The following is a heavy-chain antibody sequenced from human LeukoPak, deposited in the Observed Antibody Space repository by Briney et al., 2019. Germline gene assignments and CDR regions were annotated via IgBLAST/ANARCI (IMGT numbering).Heavy chain of an antibody. D-gene: IGHD3-10*01. CDR2: ISGIGGST. CDR1: RFTFSSYA. J-gene: IGHJ4*02. Sequence: QPGPCLRLSCAASRFTFSSYAMSWVRQAPGKVLEWVSAISGIGGSTYYADSVKGRFTISRDNSKNTLYLQMNSLRAEDTAVYYCAKDRLWFGELYYWGQGTLVSVSS. V-gene: IGHV3-23*01. CDR3: AKDRLWFGELYY.